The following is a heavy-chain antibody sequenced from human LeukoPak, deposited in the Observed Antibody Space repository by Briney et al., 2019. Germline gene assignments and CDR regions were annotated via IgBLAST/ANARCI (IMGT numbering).Heavy chain of an antibody. J-gene: IGHJ4*02. CDR2: ISAYNDNT. V-gene: IGHV1-18*01. CDR1: GYTFTNHA. Sequence: ASVKVSCKAPGYTFTNHAISWVRQAPGQGLEWMGWISAYNDNTNYAQKFQGRVTMTTDTSTSTAYMELRSLRSDDTAVYYCARDVGEGYCSGGSCSDYWGQGTLVTVSS. CDR3: ARDVGEGYCSGGSCSDY. D-gene: IGHD2-15*01.